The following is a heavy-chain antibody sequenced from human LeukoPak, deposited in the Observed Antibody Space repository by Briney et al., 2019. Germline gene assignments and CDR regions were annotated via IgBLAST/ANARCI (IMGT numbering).Heavy chain of an antibody. CDR3: TRGPRNDP. V-gene: IGHV1-8*01. CDR2: MHPNSGDT. D-gene: IGHD1-14*01. Sequence: ASVKVSCKTSGYTFSTYEINWVRHAPGQGLEWMGWMHPNSGDTDYAQKFQGRVTMTRDTSINTVYMELSSLRSEDTAVYYCTRGPRNDPWGQGTLVTVSS. J-gene: IGHJ5*02. CDR1: GYTFSTYE.